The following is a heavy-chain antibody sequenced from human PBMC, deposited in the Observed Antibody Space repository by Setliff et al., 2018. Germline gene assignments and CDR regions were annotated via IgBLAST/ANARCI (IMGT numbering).Heavy chain of an antibody. J-gene: IGHJ4*02. CDR2: IDSSSTWI. Sequence: PGGSLRLSCAASGFTFSSYTMNWVRQAPGQGLEWVSSIDSSSTWIYYADSVKGRFTISRDNAKNSLYLQMNSLRAEDTAVYYCARTCSGSGCYAGLESWGQGTPVTVS. V-gene: IGHV3-21*01. CDR3: ARTCSGSGCYAGLES. CDR1: GFTFSSYT. D-gene: IGHD2-15*01.